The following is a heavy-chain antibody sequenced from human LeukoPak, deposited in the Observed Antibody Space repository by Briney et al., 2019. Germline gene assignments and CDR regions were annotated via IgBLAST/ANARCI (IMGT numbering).Heavy chain of an antibody. CDR2: ISSSSSYI. CDR1: GFTFSRYW. Sequence: GGSLRLSCAASGFTFSRYWMSWVRQAPGKGLEWVSSISSSSSYIYYADSVKGRFTVSRDNAKNSLYLQMNSLRAEDTAIYYCARAVWDSSGYYYDYWGQGTLVTVSS. CDR3: ARAVWDSSGYYYDY. V-gene: IGHV3-21*01. D-gene: IGHD3-22*01. J-gene: IGHJ4*02.